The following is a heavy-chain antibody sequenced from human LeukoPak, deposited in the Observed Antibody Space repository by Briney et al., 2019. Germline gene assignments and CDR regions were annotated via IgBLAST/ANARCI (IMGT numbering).Heavy chain of an antibody. D-gene: IGHD6-6*01. CDR2: IIHSGST. CDR1: GGSISSNTW. J-gene: IGHJ5*02. CDR3: ARGASIAARQGKGNWFDP. Sequence: SETLSLTCAVSGGSISSNTWWSWVRQPPGKGLEWIGEIIHSGSTNYNPSLKSRVTISVDTSKNQFSLKLSPVTAADTAVYYCARGASIAARQGKGNWFDPWDQGTLVTVSS. V-gene: IGHV4-4*02.